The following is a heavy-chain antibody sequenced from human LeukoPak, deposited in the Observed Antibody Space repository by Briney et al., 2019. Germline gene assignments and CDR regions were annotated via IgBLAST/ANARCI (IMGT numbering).Heavy chain of an antibody. CDR1: GFTFSSYA. Sequence: PGGSLRLSCAASGFTFSSYAMSWVRQAPGKGLEWVSAISGSGGSTYYADSVKGRFTISRDNSKNTLYLQMNSLRAEDTAVYYCAKERGSSGWQHHYYYYGMDVWGQGTTVTVSS. V-gene: IGHV3-23*01. D-gene: IGHD6-19*01. J-gene: IGHJ6*02. CDR3: AKERGSSGWQHHYYYYGMDV. CDR2: ISGSGGST.